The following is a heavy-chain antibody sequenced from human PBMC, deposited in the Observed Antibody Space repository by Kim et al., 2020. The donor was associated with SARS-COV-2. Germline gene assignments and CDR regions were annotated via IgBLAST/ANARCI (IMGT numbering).Heavy chain of an antibody. J-gene: IGHJ4*02. Sequence: GGSLRLSCAASGLAFSGYSMNWIRQAPGKGLEWVSYISGNSDTIYYADSVKGRFTVSRDNAKGSLYLHMNSLRDGDTAVYYCARGTMIVDYWGQGTLVTVSS. CDR3: ARGTMIVDY. V-gene: IGHV3-48*02. D-gene: IGHD3-22*01. CDR1: GLAFSGYS. CDR2: ISGNSDTI.